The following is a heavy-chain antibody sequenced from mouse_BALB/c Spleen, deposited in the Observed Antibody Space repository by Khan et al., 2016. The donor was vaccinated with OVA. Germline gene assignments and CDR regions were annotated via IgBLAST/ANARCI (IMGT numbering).Heavy chain of an antibody. J-gene: IGHJ3*01. CDR1: GFTFSPCS. CDR2: ISSDGDYT. D-gene: IGHD4-1*01. CDR3: ATHLPGSFAY. Sequence: EVKLVESGGDLVKSGGSLKLSCAASGFTFSPCSMSWVRQTPDKRLEWVATISSDGDYTYYPDSVKGRFNISRDNAKNTLYLKMSSMKSEDTAIYYCATHLPGSFAYWGQGTLVTVSA. V-gene: IGHV5-6*01.